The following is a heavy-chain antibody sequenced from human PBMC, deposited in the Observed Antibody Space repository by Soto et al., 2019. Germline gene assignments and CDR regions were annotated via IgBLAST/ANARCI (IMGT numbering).Heavy chain of an antibody. D-gene: IGHD3-22*01. CDR1: GGTFSSYA. V-gene: IGHV1-18*01. CDR3: ARTTAYETSGYYYHTY. J-gene: IGHJ4*02. Sequence: ASVKVSCKASGGTFSSYAISWVRQAPGQRLEWMGWISGYNGNTKYAQKLQGRVTVTTDTSTSTAYMELRSLISDDTAVYYCARTTAYETSGYYYHTYWGQGTQVTVSS. CDR2: ISGYNGNT.